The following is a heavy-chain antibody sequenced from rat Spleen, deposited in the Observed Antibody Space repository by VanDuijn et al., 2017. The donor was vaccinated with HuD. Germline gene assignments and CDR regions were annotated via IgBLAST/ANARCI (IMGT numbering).Heavy chain of an antibody. D-gene: IGHD1-10*01. CDR2: IWAGGGI. CDR1: GSSLTTYL. J-gene: IGHJ2*01. V-gene: IGHV2-16*01. Sequence: QVQLKESGPGLVQPSQTLSLTCTVSGSSLTTYLVSWVRHPPGKSLVWMGTIWAGGGINYNSAVQSRLSISRDTSKSQVFLKMNSLQTEDTAMYFCARWRQLPDYWGPGVMVTVSA. CDR3: ARWRQLPDY.